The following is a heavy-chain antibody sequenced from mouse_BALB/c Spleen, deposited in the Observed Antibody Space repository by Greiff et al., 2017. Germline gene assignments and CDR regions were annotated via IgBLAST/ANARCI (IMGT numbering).Heavy chain of an antibody. CDR1: GYTFTSYY. D-gene: IGHD2-1*01. CDR3: ARVYYGLGWFAY. V-gene: IGHV1S56*01. Sequence: VKLMESGPELVKPGASVRISCKASGYTFTSYYIHWVKQRPGQGLEWIGWIYPGNVNTKYNEKFKGKATLTADKSSSTAYMQLSSLTSEDSAVYFCARVYYGLGWFAYWGQGTLVTVSA. CDR2: IYPGNVNT. J-gene: IGHJ3*01.